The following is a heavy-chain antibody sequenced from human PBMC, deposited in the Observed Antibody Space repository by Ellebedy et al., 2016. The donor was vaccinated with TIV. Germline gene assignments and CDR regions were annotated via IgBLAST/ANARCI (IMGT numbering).Heavy chain of an antibody. V-gene: IGHV3-74*01. Sequence: GESLKISCAASGFTFSSYWMHWVRQAPGKGLVWVSRLTSDGSSPSYADSVKVRFTISRDNAKNTLYLQMNSLRAEDTAVYYCAREVDSRGYYTVLYWGQGTLVTVSS. CDR1: GFTFSSYW. CDR3: AREVDSRGYYTVLY. J-gene: IGHJ4*02. D-gene: IGHD3-22*01. CDR2: LTSDGSSP.